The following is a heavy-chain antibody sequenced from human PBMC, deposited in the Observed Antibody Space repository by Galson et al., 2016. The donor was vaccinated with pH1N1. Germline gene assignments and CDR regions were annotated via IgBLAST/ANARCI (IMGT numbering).Heavy chain of an antibody. CDR1: GGTLSNSA. Sequence: SVKVSCKASGGTLSNSAVSWVRQAPGQGLEWMGGISPIFGSINYAQRFQGRVTITADIFANTAYVELSSLRSEDTAIYYCATAGPLVREILYFSYAMDVWRQGTTVTVSS. J-gene: IGHJ6*02. V-gene: IGHV1-69*06. D-gene: IGHD3-10*01. CDR2: ISPIFGSI. CDR3: ATAGPLVREILYFSYAMDV.